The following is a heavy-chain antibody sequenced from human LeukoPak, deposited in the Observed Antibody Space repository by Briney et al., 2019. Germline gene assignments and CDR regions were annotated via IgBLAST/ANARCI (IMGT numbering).Heavy chain of an antibody. CDR3: AKVSGNDDYGGNVLDY. CDR1: GFTFSSYA. Sequence: GGSLRLSCAASGFTFSSYAMSWVRQAPGKGLEWVPAISGSGGSTYYADSVKGRFTISRDNSKNTLYLQMNSLRAEDTAVYYCAKVSGNDDYGGNVLDYWGQGTLVTVSS. D-gene: IGHD4-23*01. V-gene: IGHV3-23*01. CDR2: ISGSGGST. J-gene: IGHJ4*02.